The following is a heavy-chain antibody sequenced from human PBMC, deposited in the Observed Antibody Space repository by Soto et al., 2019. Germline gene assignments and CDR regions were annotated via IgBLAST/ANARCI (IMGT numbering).Heavy chain of an antibody. CDR1: GYTFTCYY. Sequence: QVQLVQSGAEVKKPGASVKVSCKASGYTFTCYYMHWVRQAPGQGLEWMGWINPNSGGTNYAQKFQGWVTMTRDTSISTAYMELSRLRSDDTAVYYCAREATVAHYYYMDVWGKGTTVTVSS. J-gene: IGHJ6*03. CDR3: AREATVAHYYYMDV. CDR2: INPNSGGT. D-gene: IGHD4-17*01. V-gene: IGHV1-2*04.